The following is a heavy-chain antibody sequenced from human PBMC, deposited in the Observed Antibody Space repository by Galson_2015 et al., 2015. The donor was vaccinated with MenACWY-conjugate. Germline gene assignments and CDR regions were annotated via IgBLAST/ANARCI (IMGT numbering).Heavy chain of an antibody. V-gene: IGHV1-18*04. J-gene: IGHJ3*02. Sequence: SVKVSCKASGYTFTSYGISWVRQAPGQGLEWMGWISAYNGNTNYAQKLQGRDTMTTDTSTSTAYMELRSLRSDDTAVYYCARDDYCSSTSCYRLRAFDIWGQGTMVTVSS. CDR3: ARDDYCSSTSCYRLRAFDI. CDR2: ISAYNGNT. D-gene: IGHD2-2*01. CDR1: GYTFTSYG.